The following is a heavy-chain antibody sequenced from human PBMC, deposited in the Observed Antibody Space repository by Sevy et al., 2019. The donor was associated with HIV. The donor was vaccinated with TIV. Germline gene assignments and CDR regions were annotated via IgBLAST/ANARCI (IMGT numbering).Heavy chain of an antibody. Sequence: VSVKVSCKASGYTFTSYAMHWVRQAPGQRLEWMGWINAGNGNTKYSQKFQGRVTITRDTSASTAYMELSSLRSEDTAVYYCARYCSSTSCYYYYGMDVWGQGTTVTVSS. J-gene: IGHJ6*02. V-gene: IGHV1-3*01. CDR1: GYTFTSYA. CDR2: INAGNGNT. CDR3: ARYCSSTSCYYYYGMDV. D-gene: IGHD2-2*01.